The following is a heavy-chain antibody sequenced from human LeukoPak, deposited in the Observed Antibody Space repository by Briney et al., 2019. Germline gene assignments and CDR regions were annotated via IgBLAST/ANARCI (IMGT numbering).Heavy chain of an antibody. J-gene: IGHJ4*02. CDR1: GFNLSNFA. CDR3: ARATAADISGWYAWGDF. V-gene: IGHV3-30*01. Sequence: GRSLRLSCAASGFNLSNFAMHWVRQAPGKGLEWVALISFDASNHSHADSVRGRFTISRDNSRNTLFLQMNSLRAADTAVYYCARATAADISGWYAWGDFWGQGSLVTVSS. D-gene: IGHD6-19*01. CDR2: ISFDASNH.